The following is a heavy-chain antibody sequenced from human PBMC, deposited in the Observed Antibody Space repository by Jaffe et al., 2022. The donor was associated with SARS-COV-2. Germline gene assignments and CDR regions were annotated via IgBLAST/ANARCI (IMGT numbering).Heavy chain of an antibody. CDR3: AKGIEVLIMITSRYYGMDV. Sequence: EVQLLESGGGLVQPGGSLRLSCAASGFTFSSYAMSWVRQAPGKGLEWVSAISGSGGSTYYADSVKGRFTISRDNSKNTLYLQMNSLRAEDTAVYYCAKGIEVLIMITSRYYGMDVWGQGTTVTVSS. V-gene: IGHV3-23*01. J-gene: IGHJ6*02. CDR2: ISGSGGST. CDR1: GFTFSSYA. D-gene: IGHD3-16*01.